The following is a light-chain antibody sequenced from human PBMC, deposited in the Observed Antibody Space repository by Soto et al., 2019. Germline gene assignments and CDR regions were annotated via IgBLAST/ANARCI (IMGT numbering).Light chain of an antibody. J-gene: IGLJ2*01. CDR1: SSDVGAYNF. CDR3: SSYTTSNTLV. CDR2: DVT. Sequence: QSVLTQPASVSGSPGQSITISCTGTSSDVGAYNFVSWYQQHPGKAPKLMIYDVTNRPSGVSSRFSGSKSGNTASLAISGLQAEDEADYYSSSYTTSNTLVFGGGTKLTVL. V-gene: IGLV2-14*03.